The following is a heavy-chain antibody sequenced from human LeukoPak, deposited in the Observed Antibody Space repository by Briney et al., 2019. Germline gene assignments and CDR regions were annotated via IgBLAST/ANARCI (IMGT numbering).Heavy chain of an antibody. V-gene: IGHV4-39*01. J-gene: IGHJ4*02. CDR3: ARIVVVTATDYFDY. CDR2: VYYSGST. CDR1: GGSLSSSSYY. Sequence: PSETLSLTCTVSGGSLSSSSYYWGWIRQPPGKGLEWIGSVYYSGSTYYNPSLKSRVTISVDTSKNQFSLKLSSVTAADTAVYYCARIVVVTATDYFDYWGQGTLVTVSS. D-gene: IGHD2-21*02.